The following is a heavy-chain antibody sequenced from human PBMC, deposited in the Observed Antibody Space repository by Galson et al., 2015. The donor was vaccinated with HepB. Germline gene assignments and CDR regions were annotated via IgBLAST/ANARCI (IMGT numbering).Heavy chain of an antibody. J-gene: IGHJ6*02. V-gene: IGHV3-23*01. D-gene: IGHD1-26*01. CDR3: AKCSILASYYFYGIDV. Sequence: SLRLSCAASGFRFAYYGMSWVRQAPGKGLEWPSAITNTGGSTYYADSVKGRFTISRDNSKNTVYLQVNSVKVEDTAVYYCAKCSILASYYFYGIDVWGQGTTVTVSS. CDR1: GFRFAYYG. CDR2: ITNTGGST.